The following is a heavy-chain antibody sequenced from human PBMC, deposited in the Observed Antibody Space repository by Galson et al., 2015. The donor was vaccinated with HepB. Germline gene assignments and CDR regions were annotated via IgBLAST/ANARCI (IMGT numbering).Heavy chain of an antibody. CDR1: GFTFSSYG. V-gene: IGHV3-30*18. Sequence: SLRLSCAASGFTFSSYGMHWVRQAPGKGLEWVADISYDGSNKYYADSVKGRFTISRDNSKNTLYLQMNSLRAQDTAVYYCAKVAEKGGGATGTSLIERVRFDERWYYFVYWGQGTLGT. J-gene: IGHJ4*02. CDR2: ISYDGSNK. D-gene: IGHD1-1*01. CDR3: AKVAEKGGGATGTSLIERVRFDERWYYFVY.